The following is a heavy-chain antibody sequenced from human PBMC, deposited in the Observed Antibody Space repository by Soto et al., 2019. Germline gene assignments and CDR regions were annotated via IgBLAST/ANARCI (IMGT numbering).Heavy chain of an antibody. V-gene: IGHV4-59*08. CDR1: GGSISSYY. CDR3: AGRLAAAGTGWFDP. J-gene: IGHJ5*02. Sequence: QVQLQESGPGLVKPSETLSLTCTVSGGSISSYYWSWIRQPPGKGLEWIGYIYYSGSTNYNPSLKSRVTISVDTSKNQFSLKLSSVTAADTAVYYCAGRLAAAGTGWFDPWGQGTLVTVSS. CDR2: IYYSGST. D-gene: IGHD6-13*01.